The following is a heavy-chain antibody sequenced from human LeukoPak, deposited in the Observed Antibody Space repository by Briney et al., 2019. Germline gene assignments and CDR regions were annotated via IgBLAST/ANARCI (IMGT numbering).Heavy chain of an antibody. D-gene: IGHD3-9*01. CDR1: GGSGDSVSSSTYY. Sequence: PSETLSLTCTVSGGSGDSVSSSTYYWGWIRQPPGKGLEWIGNIYYTGSTYYNPSLKSRVTMSVDMSKSQFSLKVSSVTAADTAVYYCARLSKGRYFDYIFDYWGQGTLVTVSS. CDR2: IYYTGST. V-gene: IGHV4-39*01. CDR3: ARLSKGRYFDYIFDY. J-gene: IGHJ4*02.